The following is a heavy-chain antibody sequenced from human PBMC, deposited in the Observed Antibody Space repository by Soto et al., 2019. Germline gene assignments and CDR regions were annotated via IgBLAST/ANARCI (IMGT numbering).Heavy chain of an antibody. D-gene: IGHD1-26*01. CDR3: ARVSGSYYYGMDV. Sequence: QVQLQESGPGLVKPSGTLSLTCAVSGGSISSSNWWSWVRQPPGKGLEWIGEIYHSGSTNYNPSLTSRVTISVDKSKNQFSRKLSSVTAADTAVYYCARVSGSYYYGMDVWGQGITVTVSS. CDR2: IYHSGST. J-gene: IGHJ6*02. V-gene: IGHV4-4*02. CDR1: GGSISSSNW.